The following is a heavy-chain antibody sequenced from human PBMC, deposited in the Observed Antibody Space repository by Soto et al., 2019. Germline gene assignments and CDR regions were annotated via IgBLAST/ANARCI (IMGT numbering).Heavy chain of an antibody. CDR1: GGTFSSYA. CDR2: IIPIFGTA. CDR3: ARAVSGDSDARGPHNWFDP. Sequence: SVKVSCKASGGTFSSYAISWVRQAPGQGLEWMGGIIPIFGTANYAQRFQGRVTITADESTSTAYMELSSLRSEDTAVYYCARAVSGDSDARGPHNWFDPWGQGTPVTGSS. D-gene: IGHD5-18*01. V-gene: IGHV1-69*13. J-gene: IGHJ5*02.